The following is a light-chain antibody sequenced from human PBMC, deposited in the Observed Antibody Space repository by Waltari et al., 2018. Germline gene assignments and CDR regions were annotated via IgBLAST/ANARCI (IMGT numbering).Light chain of an antibody. V-gene: IGKV3-15*01. CDR2: GAS. CDR3: QQYNTWPT. J-gene: IGKJ4*01. CDR1: QSMSSN. Sequence: EIVMTQSPVTLSVSPGERATLSCRASQSMSSNLALYQQKPGQSPSLLIHGASTRATGIPARFSGSGSGTDFTLTISSLQSEDFAVYFCQQYNTWPTFGGGTKVEIK.